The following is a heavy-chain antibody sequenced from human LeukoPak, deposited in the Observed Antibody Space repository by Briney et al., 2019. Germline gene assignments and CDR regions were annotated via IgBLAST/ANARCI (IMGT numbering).Heavy chain of an antibody. CDR3: ATDHGSGWYFDY. J-gene: IGHJ4*02. CDR2: INPNSGGT. CDR1: GYTFTGYY. D-gene: IGHD6-19*01. V-gene: IGHV1-2*02. Sequence: ASVKVSCKASGYTFTGYYMHWVRQAPGQGLEWMGWINPNSGGTNYAQKFQGRVTMTRDTSISTAYMELSRLRSDDTAVYYCATDHGSGWYFDYWGRGTLVTVSS.